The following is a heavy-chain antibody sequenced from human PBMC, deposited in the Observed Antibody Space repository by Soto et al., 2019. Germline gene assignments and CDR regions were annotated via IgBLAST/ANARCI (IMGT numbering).Heavy chain of an antibody. CDR1: GFTFSSYG. D-gene: IGHD3-10*01. CDR3: ARDPSTMVRGVITDYYQYGMDV. Sequence: GSLRLSCAASGFTFSSYGMHWVRQAPGKGLEWVAVIWYDGSNEYYADSVKGRFTSSRDNCKNTLYLQMNSLRAEDTAVYYCARDPSTMVRGVITDYYQYGMDVLGQGTTVTVSS. J-gene: IGHJ6*02. V-gene: IGHV3-33*01. CDR2: IWYDGSNE.